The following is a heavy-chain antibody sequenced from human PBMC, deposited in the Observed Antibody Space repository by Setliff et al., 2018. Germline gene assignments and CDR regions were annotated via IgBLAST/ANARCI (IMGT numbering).Heavy chain of an antibody. D-gene: IGHD4-4*01. V-gene: IGHV7-4-1*02. CDR2: INTNTGSP. CDR1: GYTFSSYA. CDR3: ARASRFGTTVWKGDYYMDV. Sequence: ASVKVSCKASGYTFSSYAMGWMRQAPGQRLEWMGWINTNTGSPSYAQDFTGRLVFSLDTSVSTAYLQISSLKAEDSAVYYCARASRFGTTVWKGDYYMDVWGKGNTVTVSS. J-gene: IGHJ6*03.